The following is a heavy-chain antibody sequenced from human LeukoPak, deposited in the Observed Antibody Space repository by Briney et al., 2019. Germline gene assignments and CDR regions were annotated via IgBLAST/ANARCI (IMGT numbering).Heavy chain of an antibody. Sequence: GGSLRLSCAASGFTFSSYAMSWVRQAPGKGLEWVSAISGSGGSTYYADSVKGRFTISRDNPKNTLFLQMNSLRADDTAVYYCARGPATFFDHWGQGTLVTVSS. CDR3: ARGPATFFDH. CDR1: GFTFSSYA. D-gene: IGHD2-15*01. J-gene: IGHJ4*02. CDR2: ISGSGGST. V-gene: IGHV3-23*01.